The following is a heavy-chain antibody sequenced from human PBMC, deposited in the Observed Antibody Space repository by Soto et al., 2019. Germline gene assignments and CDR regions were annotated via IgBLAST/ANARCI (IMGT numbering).Heavy chain of an antibody. CDR1: GFTFSSYD. CDR2: IWYDGSYK. D-gene: IGHD6-13*01. Sequence: QVQLVESGGGVVQPGRSLRLSCAASGFTFSSYDMHWVRQAPGKGLEWVAVIWYDGSYKYYADSVKGRFTISRDNSKNTLYLKMNRLRAEDTAVYYRARDGYISSWHLEDYWAQGTLVTVSS. CDR3: ARDGYISSWHLEDY. J-gene: IGHJ4*02. V-gene: IGHV3-33*01.